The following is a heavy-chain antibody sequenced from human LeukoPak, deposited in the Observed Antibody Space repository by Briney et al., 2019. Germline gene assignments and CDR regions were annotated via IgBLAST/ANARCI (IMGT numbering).Heavy chain of an antibody. CDR3: ARYSNSDYYYYGMDV. D-gene: IGHD4-11*01. Sequence: ASVKVSCKASGYTFTGYYMHWVRQAPGQGLEWMGWINPNSGGTNYAQKSQGRVTMTRDTSISTAYMELSRLKSDDTAVYYCARYSNSDYYYYGMDVWGQGTTVTVSS. CDR1: GYTFTGYY. CDR2: INPNSGGT. V-gene: IGHV1-2*02. J-gene: IGHJ6*02.